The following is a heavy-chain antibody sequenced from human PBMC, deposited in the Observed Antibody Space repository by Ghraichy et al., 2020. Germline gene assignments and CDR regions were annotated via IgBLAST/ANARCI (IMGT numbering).Heavy chain of an antibody. D-gene: IGHD2-15*01. Sequence: GESLNISCAASGFIFSSYPMVWVRQAPGKGLEWVALISDDGNNKYYGDSVKGRFTISRDNSGNTLYVQMNSLRSDDSAVYYCAREQRYSSGRPLDYWGRGTRVIVSS. J-gene: IGHJ4*02. CDR2: ISDDGNNK. CDR3: AREQRYSSGRPLDY. CDR1: GFIFSSYP. V-gene: IGHV3-30*03.